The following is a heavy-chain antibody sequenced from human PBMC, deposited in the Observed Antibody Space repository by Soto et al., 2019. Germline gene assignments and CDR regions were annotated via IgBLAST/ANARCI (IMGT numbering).Heavy chain of an antibody. Sequence: SETLSLTCAVYGGSFSGYYWSWIRQPPGKGLEWIGEINHSGSTNYNPSLKSRVTISVDTSKNQFSLKLSSVTAADTAVYYCARYAPLPIEAAPPFRYYYYGMDAWGQETTVTVSS. CDR3: ARYAPLPIEAAPPFRYYYYGMDA. CDR1: GGSFSGYY. CDR2: INHSGST. J-gene: IGHJ6*02. D-gene: IGHD5-12*01. V-gene: IGHV4-34*01.